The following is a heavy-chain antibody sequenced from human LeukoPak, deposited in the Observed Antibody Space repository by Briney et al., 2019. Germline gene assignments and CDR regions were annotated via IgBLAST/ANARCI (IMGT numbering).Heavy chain of an antibody. CDR2: IKSKTDGGTT. D-gene: IGHD1-26*01. CDR3: TTWEEVN. CDR1: GFAFSNAW. V-gene: IGHV3-15*01. Sequence: PGGSLRLSCAASGFAFSNAWMCWVRQAPGKGLEWVGRIKSKTDGGTTDYAAPVKGRLTISRDDSENTLYPQMNSLKTDDTAVYYCTTWEEVNWGQGTMVTLSS. J-gene: IGHJ3*01.